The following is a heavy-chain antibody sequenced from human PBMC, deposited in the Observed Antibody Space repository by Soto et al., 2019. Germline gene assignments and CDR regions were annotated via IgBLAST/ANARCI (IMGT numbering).Heavy chain of an antibody. V-gene: IGHV1-69*02. CDR1: GGTFSTYT. D-gene: IGHD1-1*01. Sequence: QVQLVQSGAEVKKPGSSVKVSCKASGGTFSTYTISWVRQAPGQGLEWLGRIIPLFGLPNHAQKFQDRVTITEDKSTDTAYLEMNSLRPEDTAVYYCAFVVQTGVVYFDNWGQGTLVTVSS. CDR3: AFVVQTGVVYFDN. CDR2: IIPLFGLP. J-gene: IGHJ4*02.